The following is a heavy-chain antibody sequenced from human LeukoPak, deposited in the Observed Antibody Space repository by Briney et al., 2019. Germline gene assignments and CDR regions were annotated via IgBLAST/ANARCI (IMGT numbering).Heavy chain of an antibody. J-gene: IGHJ2*01. Sequence: SVKVSCKASGGTFSSYAISWVRQAPGQGLEWMGRIIPILGIANYAQKFQGRDTITADKSTNTAHMELSRLESGDTAVYYCARPEGYHWYFDLWGRGTLVTVSS. CDR3: ARPEGYHWYFDL. V-gene: IGHV1-69*04. CDR1: GGTFSSYA. CDR2: IIPILGIA. D-gene: IGHD1-14*01.